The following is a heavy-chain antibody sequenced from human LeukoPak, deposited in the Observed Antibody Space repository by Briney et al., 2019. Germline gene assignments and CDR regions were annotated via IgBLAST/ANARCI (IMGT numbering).Heavy chain of an antibody. V-gene: IGHV4-4*07. CDR2: IYTSGST. Sequence: SETLSLTCTVSGGSISSYYWSWIRQPAGKGLEWVGRIYTSGSTNYNPSLKSRVTMSVDTSKNQFSLKLSSVTAADTAVYYCARDEVTTVTTGLNWFDPWGQGTLVTVSS. D-gene: IGHD4-11*01. CDR3: ARDEVTTVTTGLNWFDP. J-gene: IGHJ5*02. CDR1: GGSISSYY.